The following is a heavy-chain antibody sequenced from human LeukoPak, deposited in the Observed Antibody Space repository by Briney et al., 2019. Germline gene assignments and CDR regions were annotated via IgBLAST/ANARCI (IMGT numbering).Heavy chain of an antibody. Sequence: PGRSLRLSCAASGFTLSSYGMHWVRQAPGKGLEWVAVIWYDGSNKYCADSVKGRFTISRGNSKNTLYLQMNSLRAEDTAVYYCARDTFEYSSSSLVDYWGQGTLVTVSS. CDR2: IWYDGSNK. D-gene: IGHD6-6*01. V-gene: IGHV3-33*01. CDR3: ARDTFEYSSSSLVDY. J-gene: IGHJ4*02. CDR1: GFTLSSYG.